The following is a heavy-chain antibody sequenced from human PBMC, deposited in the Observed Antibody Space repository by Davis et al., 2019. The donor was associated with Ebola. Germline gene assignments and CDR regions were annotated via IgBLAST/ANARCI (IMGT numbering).Heavy chain of an antibody. D-gene: IGHD3-3*01. CDR1: GGSISSYY. Sequence: SETLSLTCTVSGGSISSYYWSWIRQPPGKGLEWIGYIYYSGSTHYNPSLKSRVTISVDTSKNQFSLKLSSVTAADTAVYYCARGSPFYDFWSGYSTQNWFDPWGQGTLVTVSS. CDR3: ARGSPFYDFWSGYSTQNWFDP. CDR2: IYYSGST. V-gene: IGHV4-59*01. J-gene: IGHJ5*02.